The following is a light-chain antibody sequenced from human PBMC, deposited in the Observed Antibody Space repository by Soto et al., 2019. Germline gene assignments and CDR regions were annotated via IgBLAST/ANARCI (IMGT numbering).Light chain of an antibody. CDR1: NGYNY. CDR2: LGS. Sequence: DIAMTQSPLSLPVTPGEPASISRNGYNYLDWNLQKPGQSPQFLIYLGSIRASGVPDRFSGSGSGTDFTLKISRVEAEDVGSYYCMQGLQSPRTFGQGTKVDIK. J-gene: IGKJ1*01. CDR3: MQGLQSPRT. V-gene: IGKV2-28*01.